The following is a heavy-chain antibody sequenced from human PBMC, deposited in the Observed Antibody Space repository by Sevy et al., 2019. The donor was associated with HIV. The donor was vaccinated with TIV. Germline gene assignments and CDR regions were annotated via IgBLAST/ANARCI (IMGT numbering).Heavy chain of an antibody. Sequence: GGSLRLSCAASGFTFSSYGVHWVRRAPGKGLQWVALMSYDGSNKYYADSVKGRFTISRDNSKNTLYLQMNSLRAEDTAVYYCAKDITRAYGAFDLWGQGTTVTV. CDR1: GFTFSSYG. V-gene: IGHV3-30*18. J-gene: IGHJ3*01. CDR2: MSYDGSNK. D-gene: IGHD3-10*01. CDR3: AKDITRAYGAFDL.